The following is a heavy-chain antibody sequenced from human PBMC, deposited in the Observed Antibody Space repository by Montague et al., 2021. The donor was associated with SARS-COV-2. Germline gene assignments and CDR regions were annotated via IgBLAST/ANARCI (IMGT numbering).Heavy chain of an antibody. CDR2: IYYSGST. Sequence: SETLSLTCTVSGGSISSSSYYWGWIRQPPGKGLEWIGSIYYSGSTYYNPSLKSRVTISVDTSKNQFCLKLSSVTAADTAVYYWTGDFSGYYGAGSYGGMDGWGQGTTVTVSS. CDR3: TGDFSGYYGAGSYGGMDG. V-gene: IGHV4-39*07. D-gene: IGHD3-10*01. J-gene: IGHJ6*02. CDR1: GGSISSSSYY.